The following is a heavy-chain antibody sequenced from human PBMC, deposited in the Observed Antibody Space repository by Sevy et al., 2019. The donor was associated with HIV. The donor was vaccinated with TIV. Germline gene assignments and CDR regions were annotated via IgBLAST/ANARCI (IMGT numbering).Heavy chain of an antibody. Sequence: GGSLRLSCAASGFTFSSYWMSWVHQAPGKGLEWVANIKQDGSEKYYVDSVKGRFTISRDNAKNSLYLQMNSLRAEDTAVYYCARSSGYYTQDAFDIWGQGTMVTVSS. D-gene: IGHD3-3*01. V-gene: IGHV3-7*01. CDR2: IKQDGSEK. CDR3: ARSSGYYTQDAFDI. J-gene: IGHJ3*02. CDR1: GFTFSSYW.